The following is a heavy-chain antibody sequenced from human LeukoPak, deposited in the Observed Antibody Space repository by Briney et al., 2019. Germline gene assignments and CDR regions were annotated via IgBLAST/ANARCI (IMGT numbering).Heavy chain of an antibody. CDR2: IRPDGSEG. V-gene: IGHV3-7*01. J-gene: IGHJ4*02. CDR1: GITFSNSW. Sequence: GGSLRLSCTTSGITFSNSWMSWVRQAPGKGLEWVATIRPDGSEGYYADSVRGRFTISRDNSKNSFYLQMSSLRAEDTGVFYCARDVAYSAFDYWGQGTLVTVSS. D-gene: IGHD2-21*01. CDR3: ARDVAYSAFDY.